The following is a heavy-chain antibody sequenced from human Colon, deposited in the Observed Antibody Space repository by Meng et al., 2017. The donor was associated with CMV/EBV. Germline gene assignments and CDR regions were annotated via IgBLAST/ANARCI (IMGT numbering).Heavy chain of an antibody. V-gene: IGHV3-21*06. J-gene: IGHJ5*02. CDR2: ISSAGRYT. CDR3: SRGQDFVVVPTPKSFFDP. Sequence: GESLKISWAASGFSFSIDSMNWTRQAPGKGLEWVATISSAGRYTYYAASVTGRFTISRDNAKSTVYLQMNSLRAEDTAVYYCSRGQDFVVVPTPKSFFDPWGQGTLVTVSS. CDR1: GFSFSIDS. D-gene: IGHD2-2*01.